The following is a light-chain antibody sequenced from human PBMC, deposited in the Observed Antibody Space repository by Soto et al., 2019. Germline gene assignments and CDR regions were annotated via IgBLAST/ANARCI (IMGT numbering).Light chain of an antibody. CDR2: EVN. J-gene: IGLJ2*01. CDR3: SSYTRSSTSVV. CDR1: SSDVGGYNY. Sequence: QSVLTQPASVSGSPGQSITISCTGSSSDVGGYNYVSWYQQHPGKAPKLMIYEVNNRPSGVSNRFSGSKSGNTASLTISGLQAEDEADYYCSSYTRSSTSVVFGGGTKLTVL. V-gene: IGLV2-14*01.